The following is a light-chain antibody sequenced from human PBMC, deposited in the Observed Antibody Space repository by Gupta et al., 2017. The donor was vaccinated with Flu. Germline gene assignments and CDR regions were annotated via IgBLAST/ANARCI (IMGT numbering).Light chain of an antibody. J-gene: IGKJ2*03. V-gene: IGKV3-20*01. CDR2: AAS. CDR1: QTISLNC. CDR3: HRYGSRRGYS. Sequence: SLSPGASATLSCWARQTISLNCSAWFWQKPGQAPRLLVHAASTRGTGIPDRFSGSACGTDLTLTISRREPEDFAVYYCHRYGSRRGYSFGQGTHVEIK.